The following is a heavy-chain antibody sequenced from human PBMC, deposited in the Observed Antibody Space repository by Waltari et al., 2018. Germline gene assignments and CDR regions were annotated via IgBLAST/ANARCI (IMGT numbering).Heavy chain of an antibody. V-gene: IGHV3-9*01. D-gene: IGHD6-19*01. CDR3: AKEGKYASGWAYFDY. J-gene: IGHJ4*02. CDR1: GFIFVDYV. CDR2: INWNSGSI. Sequence: EVQLVESGGGLVQPGTSLRLSCAASGFIFVDYVMHWVRQAPGKGLEWVSGINWNSGSIAYADSVKGRFIISRDNAKNSLYLQLNSLRPEDTALYYCAKEGKYASGWAYFDYWGQGTLVTVSS.